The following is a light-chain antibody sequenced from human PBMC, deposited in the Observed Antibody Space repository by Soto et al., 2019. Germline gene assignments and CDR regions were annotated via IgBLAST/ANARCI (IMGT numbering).Light chain of an antibody. V-gene: IGLV2-8*01. CDR2: EVT. CDR1: SSDVGGYNF. J-gene: IGLJ1*01. Sequence: GDPGQSVTISCTGTSSDVGGYNFVSWYQQHPGKAPKLMIYEVTKRPSGVPDRFSGSKSGNTASLTVSGLQTEDEADYYCSSYAGTKNFVFGTGTKVTVL. CDR3: SSYAGTKNFV.